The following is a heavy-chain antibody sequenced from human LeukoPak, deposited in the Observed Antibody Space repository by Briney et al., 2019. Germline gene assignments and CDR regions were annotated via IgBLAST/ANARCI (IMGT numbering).Heavy chain of an antibody. CDR3: AKAQDSSCYPPFDY. V-gene: IGHV3-30*04. D-gene: IGHD3-22*01. Sequence: GGSLRLSCAASGFTFSSYAMHWVRQAPGKGLEWVAVISYDGSNKYYADSVKGRFTISRDNSKNTLYLQMNSLRAEDTAVYYCAKAQDSSCYPPFDYWGQGTLVTVSS. J-gene: IGHJ4*02. CDR2: ISYDGSNK. CDR1: GFTFSSYA.